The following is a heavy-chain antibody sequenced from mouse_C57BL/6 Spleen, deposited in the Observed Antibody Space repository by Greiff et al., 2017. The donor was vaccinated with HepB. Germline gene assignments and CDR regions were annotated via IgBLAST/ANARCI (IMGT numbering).Heavy chain of an antibody. CDR2: IYPGNSDT. CDR1: GYTFTSYW. CDR3: TKGSSSAMDY. D-gene: IGHD1-1*01. Sequence: EVQVVESGTVLARPGASVKMSCKTSGYTFTSYWMHWVKQRPGQGLEWIGAIYPGNSDTSYNQKFKGKAKLTAVTAASTSYMELSSLTNEDSAVYYCTKGSSSAMDYWGQGTSVTVSS. J-gene: IGHJ4*01. V-gene: IGHV1-5*01.